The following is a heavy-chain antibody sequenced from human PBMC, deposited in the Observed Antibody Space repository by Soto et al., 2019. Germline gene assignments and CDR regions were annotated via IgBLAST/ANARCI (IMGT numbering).Heavy chain of an antibody. V-gene: IGHV1-46*01. CDR3: ASSGYDFWRGSPDYYGMDV. J-gene: IGHJ6*02. Sequence: ASVKVSCKASGYTFTSYYMHWVRHAPGQGLEWMGIINPSGGSTSYAQKFQGRVTMTRDTSTSTVYMELSSLRSEDTAVYYCASSGYDFWRGSPDYYGMDVWGQGTTVTVS. D-gene: IGHD3-3*01. CDR2: INPSGGST. CDR1: GYTFTSYY.